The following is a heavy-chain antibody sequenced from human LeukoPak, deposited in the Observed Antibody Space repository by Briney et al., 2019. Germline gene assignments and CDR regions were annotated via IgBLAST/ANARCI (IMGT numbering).Heavy chain of an antibody. D-gene: IGHD3-10*01. CDR3: ARGRDFIGFSSYGSGSYYSWSFDY. Sequence: SETLSLTCTVSGXSISSSNYYWGWIRQPPGRGLEWIGTIYYGGTTYYNPSLKSRVTISVDTSKNQFSLKLSSVTAADTAVYYCARGRDFIGFSSYGSGSYYSWSFDYWGQGTLVTVSS. J-gene: IGHJ4*02. CDR1: GXSISSSNYY. CDR2: IYYGGTT. V-gene: IGHV4-39*01.